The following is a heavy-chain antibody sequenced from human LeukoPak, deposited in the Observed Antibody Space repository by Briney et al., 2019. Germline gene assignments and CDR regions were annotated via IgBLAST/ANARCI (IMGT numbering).Heavy chain of an antibody. CDR1: GYTFTGYY. CDR3: ARGPTVTTDYYYYMDV. V-gene: IGHV1-2*02. Sequence: ASVKVSCKASGYTFTGYYMHWVRQAPGQGLEWMGWINPNSGGTNYAQKFQGRVTMTRDTSISTAYMELSRLRSDDTAVYYCARGPTVTTDYYYYMDVWGKGTTVTVSS. J-gene: IGHJ6*03. CDR2: INPNSGGT. D-gene: IGHD4-17*01.